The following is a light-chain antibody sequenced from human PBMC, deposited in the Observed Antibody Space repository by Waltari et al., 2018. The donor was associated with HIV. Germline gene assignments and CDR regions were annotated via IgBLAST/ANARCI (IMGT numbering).Light chain of an antibody. J-gene: IGLJ1*01. CDR2: EVT. V-gene: IGLV2-14*01. Sequence: QSALTQPASVSGSPGQSITISCTGTTRDVGGSQYVSWYQQHPGKAPKLMIYEVTNRPSGVSFRFSGSKSGNTASLTISGLQAEDEADYFCTSYTSRNTRVFGTGTKVTVL. CDR1: TRDVGGSQY. CDR3: TSYTSRNTRV.